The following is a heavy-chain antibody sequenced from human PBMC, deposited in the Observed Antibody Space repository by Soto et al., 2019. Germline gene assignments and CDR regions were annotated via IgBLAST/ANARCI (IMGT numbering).Heavy chain of an antibody. CDR1: GGSISSYY. V-gene: IGHV4-59*08. CDR3: ARQDDSSGYYKWYFDL. Sequence: SETLSLTCTVSGGSISSYYWRWIRQPPGKGLEWIGYIYYSGSTNYNPSLKSRVTISVDTSKNQFSLKLSSVTAADTAVYYCARQDDSSGYYKWYFDLWGRGTLVTVS. J-gene: IGHJ2*01. D-gene: IGHD3-22*01. CDR2: IYYSGST.